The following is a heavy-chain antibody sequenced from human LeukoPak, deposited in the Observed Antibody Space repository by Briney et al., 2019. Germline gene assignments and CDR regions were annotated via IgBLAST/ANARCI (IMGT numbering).Heavy chain of an antibody. D-gene: IGHD2-2*01. J-gene: IGHJ4*02. CDR1: GFTFSSYA. Sequence: GGSLRLSCAASGFTFSSYAMSWVRQAPGKGLEWVSIISGDGGATHYADSVKGRFTISRANSKNTLFLQMNSLGAEDTAVYYCAKSGSRDWDYFEYWGQGTLVTASS. V-gene: IGHV3-23*01. CDR3: AKSGSRDWDYFEY. CDR2: ISGDGGAT.